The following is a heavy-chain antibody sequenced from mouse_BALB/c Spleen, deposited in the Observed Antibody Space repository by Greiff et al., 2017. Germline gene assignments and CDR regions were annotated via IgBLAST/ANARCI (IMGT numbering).Heavy chain of an antibody. CDR3: ARAGYGNVFAY. CDR1: GYSFTGYN. V-gene: IGHV1S135*01. Sequence: VQLKQSGPELGKPGASVKISCKASGYSFTGYNMYWVKQSHRKSLEWIGYIDPYNGGTSYNQKSKGKATLTVDKSSSTAYMHLNSLTSEDSAIYYCARAGYGNVFAYWGQGTLVTVSA. CDR2: IDPYNGGT. D-gene: IGHD2-10*02. J-gene: IGHJ3*01.